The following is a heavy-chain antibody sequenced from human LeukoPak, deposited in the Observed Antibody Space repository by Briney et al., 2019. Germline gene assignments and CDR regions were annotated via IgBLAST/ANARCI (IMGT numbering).Heavy chain of an antibody. CDR3: ARAGVVVVPAAMILGGYYYGMDV. CDR2: IIPIFGTA. V-gene: IGHV1-69*13. J-gene: IGHJ6*04. CDR1: GGTFSSYA. D-gene: IGHD2-2*01. Sequence: ASVKVSCKASGGTFSSYAISWVRQAPGQGHELMGGIIPIFGTANYAQKFQGRVTITADESTSTAYMELSSLRSEDTAVYYCARAGVVVVPAAMILGGYYYGMDVWGKGTTVTVSS.